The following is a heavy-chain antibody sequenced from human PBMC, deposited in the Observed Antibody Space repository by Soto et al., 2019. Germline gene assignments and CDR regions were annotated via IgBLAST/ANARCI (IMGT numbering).Heavy chain of an antibody. J-gene: IGHJ5*02. V-gene: IGHV1-18*04. CDR3: ARGGAGTTPSSWFDP. CDR1: GYTFTSYG. D-gene: IGHD1-7*01. Sequence: QVQLVQSGTEVKKPGASVKVSCKASGYTFTSYGISWVRQAPGQGLEYMGWISAYNGHTNYAQKFSDRVTRTTYTSTKPVYMELRSLRADDTAVYYCARGGAGTTPSSWFDPWAQGPLVTVSS. CDR2: ISAYNGHT.